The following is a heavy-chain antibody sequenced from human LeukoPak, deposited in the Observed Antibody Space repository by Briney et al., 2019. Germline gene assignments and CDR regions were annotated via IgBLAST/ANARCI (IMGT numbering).Heavy chain of an antibody. J-gene: IGHJ4*02. Sequence: GGSLRLSCVASGFTFGNYWMSWVRQAPGKGLEWVANIRQDGSDTVYVDSVKGRFTISRDNARNSLYLQMSSLRPEDTAVFYCARMVVVTATPYYFDNWGPGTLVTVSS. CDR1: GFTFGNYW. CDR3: ARMVVVTATPYYFDN. V-gene: IGHV3-7*01. CDR2: IRQDGSDT. D-gene: IGHD2-21*02.